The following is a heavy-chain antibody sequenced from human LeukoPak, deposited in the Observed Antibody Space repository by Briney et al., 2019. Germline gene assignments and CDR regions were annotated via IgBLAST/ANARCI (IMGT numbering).Heavy chain of an antibody. J-gene: IGHJ4*02. V-gene: IGHV3-21*01. CDR3: AKGITPYYFDY. Sequence: GGSLRLSCAASGFSFSSYNMNWVRLTPGKGLEWVSSITSSSTYTFYADSVKGRFTISRDNAKNSLDLEMNSLRAEDTAVYYCAKGITPYYFDYWGQGALVTVSS. CDR2: ITSSSTYT. D-gene: IGHD3-10*01. CDR1: GFSFSSYN.